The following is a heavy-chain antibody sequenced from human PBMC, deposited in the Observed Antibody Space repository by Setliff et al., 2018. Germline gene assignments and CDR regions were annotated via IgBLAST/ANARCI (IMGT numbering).Heavy chain of an antibody. CDR3: ASNIHGYGHRRLDY. D-gene: IGHD5-18*01. V-gene: IGHV1-18*01. Sequence: ASVKVSCKASGYTFTSYGISWVRQAPGQGLEWMGWISAYNGNTNYAQKLQGRVTMTTDTSTSTAYMELRSLRSEDTAVYYCASNIHGYGHRRLDYWGQGTLVTVSS. CDR2: ISAYNGNT. CDR1: GYTFTSYG. J-gene: IGHJ4*02.